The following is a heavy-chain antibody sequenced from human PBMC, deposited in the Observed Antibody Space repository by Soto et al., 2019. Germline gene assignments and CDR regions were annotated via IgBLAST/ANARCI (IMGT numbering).Heavy chain of an antibody. CDR2: IKQDGSEK. CDR3: ARAVAARPAYYFDY. Sequence: GGSLRLSCAASGFTFSSYWMSWVRQAPGKGLEWVANIKQDGSEKYYVDSVKGRFTISRDNAKNSLYLQMNSLRAEDTAVYYCARAVAARPAYYFDYWGQGTLVTVSS. CDR1: GFTFSSYW. D-gene: IGHD6-6*01. V-gene: IGHV3-7*01. J-gene: IGHJ4*02.